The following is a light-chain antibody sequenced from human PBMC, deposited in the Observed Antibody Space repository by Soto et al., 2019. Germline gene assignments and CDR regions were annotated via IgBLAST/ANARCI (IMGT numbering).Light chain of an antibody. V-gene: IGKV3-15*01. Sequence: EIVMTHSAATLSVSPGEGATLTCRASQSVGTKLAWYQQKPGQAPRLLIYGASTRATGIPARFSGSGSGTEFTLTINSLQSEDSAVYYCQQHNQWPITFGQGTRLEIK. J-gene: IGKJ5*01. CDR1: QSVGTK. CDR2: GAS. CDR3: QQHNQWPIT.